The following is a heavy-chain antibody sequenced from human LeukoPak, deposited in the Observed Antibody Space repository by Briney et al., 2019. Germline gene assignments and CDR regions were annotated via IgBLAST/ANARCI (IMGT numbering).Heavy chain of an antibody. CDR1: GFTFSSYW. J-gene: IGHJ4*02. CDR3: ARQGSSIRRPFDY. V-gene: IGHV4-39*01. CDR2: TYYSGSS. Sequence: TGGSLRLSCAASGFTFSSYWMNWARQPPGKGLEWIASTYYSGSSYYNTSLKSRVTISVDTSKDQVSLKLSSVTAADTAVYYCARQGSSIRRPFDYWGQGTLVTVSS. D-gene: IGHD6-13*01.